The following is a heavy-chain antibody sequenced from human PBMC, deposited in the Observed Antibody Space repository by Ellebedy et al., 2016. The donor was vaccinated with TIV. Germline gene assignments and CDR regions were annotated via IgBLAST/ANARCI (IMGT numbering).Heavy chain of an antibody. CDR3: ASLWFGEPTGNYYFDY. CDR2: IYYSGST. CDR1: GGSISSYY. D-gene: IGHD3-10*01. Sequence: SETLSLTCTVSGGSISSYYWSWIRQPPGKGLEWIGYIYYSGSTNYNPSLKSRVTISVDTSKNQFSLKLSSVTAADTAVYYCASLWFGEPTGNYYFDYWGQGTLVTVSS. J-gene: IGHJ4*02. V-gene: IGHV4-59*01.